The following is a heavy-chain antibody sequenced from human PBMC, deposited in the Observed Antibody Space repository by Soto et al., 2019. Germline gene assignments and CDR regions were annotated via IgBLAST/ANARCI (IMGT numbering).Heavy chain of an antibody. CDR3: ARDRHISSRFSALDI. V-gene: IGHV3-48*03. CDR1: GFTFSSYE. CDR2: ISSTGSTI. J-gene: IGHJ3*02. D-gene: IGHD6-13*01. Sequence: PGASLRLSFAASGFTFSSYEMKWVRQAPGQGLEWVSLISSTGSTIYDADSVKGRFTISRDNAKNSLYLQMPSLGAEDTAVYYCARDRHISSRFSALDIWGQGTMVTVSS.